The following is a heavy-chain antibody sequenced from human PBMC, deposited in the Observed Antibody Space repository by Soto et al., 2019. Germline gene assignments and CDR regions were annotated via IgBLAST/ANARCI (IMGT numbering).Heavy chain of an antibody. CDR3: AKLTSHNTRPLRRFDSAY. J-gene: IGHJ4*02. V-gene: IGHV3-30*18. Sequence: PGGSLRLSCAASGFTFSSYGMHWVRQAPGKGLEWVAVISYDGSNKYYADSVKGRFTISRDNSKNTLYLQMNSLRAEDTAVYYCAKLTSHNTRPLRRFDSAYWGQGT. D-gene: IGHD3-9*01. CDR2: ISYDGSNK. CDR1: GFTFSSYG.